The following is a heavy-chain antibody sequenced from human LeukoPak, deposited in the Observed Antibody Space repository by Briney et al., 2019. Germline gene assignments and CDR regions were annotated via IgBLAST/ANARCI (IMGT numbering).Heavy chain of an antibody. D-gene: IGHD2-2*01. CDR2: ISSSSSYI. Sequence: GGSLRLSCAASGFTFSSYSMNWVRQAPGKGLEWVSSISSSSSYIYYADSVKGRFTISRDNAKNSLYLQMNSLRAEDTAVYYCARDMVVPAAAGYWGQGTLVTVSS. J-gene: IGHJ4*02. CDR3: ARDMVVPAAAGY. CDR1: GFTFSSYS. V-gene: IGHV3-21*01.